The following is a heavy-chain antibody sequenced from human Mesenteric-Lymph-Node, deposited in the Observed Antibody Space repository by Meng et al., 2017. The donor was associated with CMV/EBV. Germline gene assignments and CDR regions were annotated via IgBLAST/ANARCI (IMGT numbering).Heavy chain of an antibody. CDR3: ARCSSTSCWNY. CDR2: INSDGSST. V-gene: IGHV3-74*01. CDR1: GFTVSSNY. Sequence: GGSLRLSCAASGFTVSSNYMSWVRQAPGKGLVWVSRINSDGSSTSYADSVKGRFTISRDNAKNTLYLQMNSLRAEDTAVYYCARCSSTSCWNYWGQGTLVTVSS. D-gene: IGHD2-2*01. J-gene: IGHJ4*02.